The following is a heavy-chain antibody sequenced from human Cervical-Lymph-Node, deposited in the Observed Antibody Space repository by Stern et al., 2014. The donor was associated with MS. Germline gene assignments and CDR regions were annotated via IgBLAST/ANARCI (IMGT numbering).Heavy chain of an antibody. V-gene: IGHV4-39*01. CDR2: IYYSGST. D-gene: IGHD6-19*01. CDR1: GGSISSSSYY. Sequence: QVQLQESGPGLVKPSETLSLTCTVSGGSISSSSYYWGWIRQPPGKGLEWIGSIYYSGSTYYNPSLKSRVTISVDTSKKQLSLKLSSVTAADTAVYYCARHKGSGLRNFDYWGQGTLVTVSS. CDR3: ARHKGSGLRNFDY. J-gene: IGHJ4*02.